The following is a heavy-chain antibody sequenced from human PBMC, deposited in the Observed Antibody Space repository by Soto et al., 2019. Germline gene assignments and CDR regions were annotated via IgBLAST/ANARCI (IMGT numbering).Heavy chain of an antibody. CDR1: GYSFTDYH. CDR3: ARGDSTDCSNGVCSFFYNHDMDV. D-gene: IGHD2-8*01. V-gene: IGHV1-2*04. J-gene: IGHJ6*02. Sequence: ASVKVSCKASGYSFTDYHIHWVRQAPGQGLEWLGRIDPKSGGTSTAQKFQGWVTMTTDTSISTASMELTRLTSDDTAIYYCARGDSTDCSNGVCSFFYNHDMDVWGQGTTVTVSS. CDR2: IDPKSGGT.